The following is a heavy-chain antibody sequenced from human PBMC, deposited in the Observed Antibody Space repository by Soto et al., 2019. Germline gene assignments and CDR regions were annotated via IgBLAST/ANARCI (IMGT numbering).Heavy chain of an antibody. CDR2: MSTSGRTK. D-gene: IGHD5-12*01. V-gene: IGHV3-11*01. Sequence: PGGSMRLSCAASGLTFSYYYMSWIRQAPGKGLEWVSYMSTSGRTKYYADSVKGRFTISRDNARNSLYLHMTTLTAADTAVYYCARGFGGYAVDYWGQGTLVTVSS. CDR1: GLTFSYYY. J-gene: IGHJ4*02. CDR3: ARGFGGYAVDY.